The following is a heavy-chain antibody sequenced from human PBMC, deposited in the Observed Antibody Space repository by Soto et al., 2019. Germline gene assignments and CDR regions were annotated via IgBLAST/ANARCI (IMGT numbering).Heavy chain of an antibody. V-gene: IGHV4-61*01. CDR1: GGSVSSGSYY. CDR3: ARAEEVGACGLGPPEIDS. Sequence: DTLSLTCTFSGGSVSSGSYYGCWIRQPPGKGLEWIGYIYYSGSTNYNPSLKSRVTISVDTSKNQFSLKLSSVTAADTAVYYCARAEEVGACGLGPPEIDSSCPATMLTLS. CDR2: IYYSGST. J-gene: IGHJ3*02. D-gene: IGHD1-26*01.